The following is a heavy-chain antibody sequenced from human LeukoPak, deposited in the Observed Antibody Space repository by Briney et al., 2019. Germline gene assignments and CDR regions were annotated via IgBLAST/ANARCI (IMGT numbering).Heavy chain of an antibody. CDR2: INHSGST. V-gene: IGHV4-34*01. CDR1: GGSFSGYY. J-gene: IGHJ6*02. Sequence: SDTLSLTCAVYGGSFSGYYWSWIRQPPGKGLEWSGEINHSGSTNYNPSLKSRVTISVDTSKNQFSLKLSSVTAADTAVYYCARGSLLRYGMDVWGQGTTVTVSS. CDR3: ARGSLLRYGMDV. D-gene: IGHD3-3*01.